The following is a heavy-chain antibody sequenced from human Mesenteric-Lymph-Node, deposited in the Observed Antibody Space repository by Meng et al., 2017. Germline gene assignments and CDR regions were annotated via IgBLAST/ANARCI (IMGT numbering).Heavy chain of an antibody. V-gene: IGHV3-74*01. CDR3: AREGFRAAVTRGKNWFDP. CDR2: IKPDGRTT. D-gene: IGHD6-13*01. CDR1: GFTFSTYS. Sequence: GGSLRLSCAASGFTFSTYSMHWVRQAPGKGLVWVSQIKPDGRTTAYADSVKGRFTISRDNAKNSLYLQMNSLRAEDTAVYYCAREGFRAAVTRGKNWFDPWGQGTLVTVSS. J-gene: IGHJ5*02.